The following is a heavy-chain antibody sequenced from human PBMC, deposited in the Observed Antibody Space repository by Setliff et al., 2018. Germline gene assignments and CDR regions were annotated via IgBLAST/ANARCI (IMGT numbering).Heavy chain of an antibody. CDR1: GGSINSYY. D-gene: IGHD6-19*01. Sequence: SETLSLTCTVSGGSINSYYWSWIRQPAGKGLEWIGRMYTSETTNYNPSLKSRVTMSVDTSKNQFSLKLCSVTAADTAVYYCAKEASSGWYFDYWSQGTLVTVSS. J-gene: IGHJ4*02. CDR2: MYTSETT. CDR3: AKEASSGWYFDY. V-gene: IGHV4-4*07.